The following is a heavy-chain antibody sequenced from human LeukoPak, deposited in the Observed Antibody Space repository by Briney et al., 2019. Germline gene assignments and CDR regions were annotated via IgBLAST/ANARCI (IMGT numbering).Heavy chain of an antibody. Sequence: GGSLRLSCTTSGFPFSNHDMAWVRQASGKGLEWVSGILPDGSAYYADPVKGRFTISRDNSRSTLYLQLTSLKSEDTAVYYCAKGTGLGSYDFWGQGTLVTVSS. CDR3: AKGTGLGSYDF. CDR2: ILPDGSA. D-gene: IGHD1-26*01. CDR1: GFPFSNHD. V-gene: IGHV3-23*01. J-gene: IGHJ4*02.